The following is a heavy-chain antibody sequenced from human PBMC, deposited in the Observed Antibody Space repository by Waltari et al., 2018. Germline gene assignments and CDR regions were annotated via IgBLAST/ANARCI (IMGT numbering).Heavy chain of an antibody. CDR2: FDPEEGET. D-gene: IGHD3-3*01. CDR3: ATGPTLTVLEWLPLDY. V-gene: IGHV1-24*01. CDR1: GYTLTELS. Sequence: QVQLVQSGAEVKKPGASVKVSCKVSGYTLTELSMHWVRQAPGKGLEWMGGFDPEEGETIYAQKFQGRVTMTEDTSTDTAYMELSSLRSEDTAVYYCATGPTLTVLEWLPLDYWGQGTLVTVSS. J-gene: IGHJ4*02.